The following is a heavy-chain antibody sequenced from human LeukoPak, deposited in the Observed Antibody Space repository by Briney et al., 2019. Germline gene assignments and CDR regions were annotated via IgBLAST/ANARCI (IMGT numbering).Heavy chain of an antibody. CDR1: GGSFSGYY. J-gene: IGHJ6*03. D-gene: IGHD2-15*01. Sequence: SETLSLTCAVYGGSFSGYYWSWIRQPPGKGLEWIGYIYYSGSTNYNPSLKSRVTISVDTSKNQFSLKLSSVTAADTAVYYCARGWFERYCSGGSCRQTYYYYYYYMDVWGKGTTVTVSS. V-gene: IGHV4-59*12. CDR3: ARGWFERYCSGGSCRQTYYYYYYYMDV. CDR2: IYYSGST.